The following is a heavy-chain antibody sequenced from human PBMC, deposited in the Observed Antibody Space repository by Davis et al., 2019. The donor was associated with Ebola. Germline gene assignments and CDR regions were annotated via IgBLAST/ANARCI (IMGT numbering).Heavy chain of an antibody. J-gene: IGHJ4*02. CDR2: ISGNGYGT. D-gene: IGHD5-18*01. CDR3: AKTRGYRLYYFEY. CDR1: GFTFDDHA. Sequence: GESLKISCAASGFTFDDHAMSWVRQAPGKALEWVSLISGNGYGTEYGDSVKGRFTISRDNSKNFLYLQVNDLRPEDTALYFCAKTRGYRLYYFEYWGQRTLVTVSS. V-gene: IGHV3-43*02.